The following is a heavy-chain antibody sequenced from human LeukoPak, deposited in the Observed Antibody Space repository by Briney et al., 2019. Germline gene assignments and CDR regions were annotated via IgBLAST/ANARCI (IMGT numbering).Heavy chain of an antibody. V-gene: IGHV3-48*01. Sequence: GGSLRLSCAASGFTFSSYSMNWVRQAPGKGLEWVSYISSSSSTIYYADSVKGRFTISRDNAKNSLYLQINSLRAEDTAVYYCARDGDYYDSSGYHHAFDIWGQGTMVTVSS. CDR2: ISSSSSTI. CDR1: GFTFSSYS. D-gene: IGHD3-22*01. CDR3: ARDGDYYDSSGYHHAFDI. J-gene: IGHJ3*02.